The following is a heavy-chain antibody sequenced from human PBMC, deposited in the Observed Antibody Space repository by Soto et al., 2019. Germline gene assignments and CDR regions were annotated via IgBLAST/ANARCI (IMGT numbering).Heavy chain of an antibody. D-gene: IGHD2-15*01. CDR2: IVPIFGTA. Sequence: ASVKVSCKASGGTFSSYAISWVRQAPGQGLEWMGGIVPIFGTANYAQKFQGRVTITADESTSTAYMELSGLRSEDTAVYYCARGRYCSGGSCYPPYSYYGMDVWGQGTTVTVSS. V-gene: IGHV1-69*13. CDR3: ARGRYCSGGSCYPPYSYYGMDV. J-gene: IGHJ6*02. CDR1: GGTFSSYA.